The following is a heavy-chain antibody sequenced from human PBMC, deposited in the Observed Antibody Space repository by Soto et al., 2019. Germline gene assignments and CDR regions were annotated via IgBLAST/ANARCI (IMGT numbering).Heavy chain of an antibody. CDR2: ISSSSSYI. Sequence: EVQLVESGGGLVKPGGSLRLSCAASGFTFSSYSMNWVRQAPGKGLEWVSSISSSSSYIYYADSVKGRFTISRDNAKNSLYLQMNSLRAEDTAVYYCARAYCGGDCFYYYYGMDVWGQGTPVTVSS. D-gene: IGHD2-21*02. J-gene: IGHJ6*02. V-gene: IGHV3-21*01. CDR1: GFTFSSYS. CDR3: ARAYCGGDCFYYYYGMDV.